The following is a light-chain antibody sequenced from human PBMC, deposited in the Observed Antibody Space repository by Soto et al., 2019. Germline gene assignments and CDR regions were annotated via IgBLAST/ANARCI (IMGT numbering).Light chain of an antibody. J-gene: IGKJ5*01. V-gene: IGKV3-11*01. CDR3: QQRSNWPPWIT. CDR2: DVS. CDR1: QGVTTN. Sequence: EVVLTQSPATLSVSPGERATLSCRAGQGVTTNFAWYQQKSGQSPRLLIYDVSIRATGIPARFSGSGSGTDFTLTISSLEPEDFAVYYCQQRSNWPPWITFGQGTRLEIK.